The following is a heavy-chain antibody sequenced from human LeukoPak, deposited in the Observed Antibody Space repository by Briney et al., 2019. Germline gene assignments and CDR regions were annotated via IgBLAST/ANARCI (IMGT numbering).Heavy chain of an antibody. D-gene: IGHD3-3*01. J-gene: IGHJ4*02. CDR1: GYTFTGYY. Sequence: ASVKVSCKASGYTFTGYYMHWVRQAPGQGLEWMGWINPNSGGTKYAQKFQGRVTMTRDTSISTAYMELSRLRSDDTAVYYCARVHAAVTIFGVDLDYWGQGTLVTVSS. CDR3: ARVHAAVTIFGVDLDY. V-gene: IGHV1-2*02. CDR2: INPNSGGT.